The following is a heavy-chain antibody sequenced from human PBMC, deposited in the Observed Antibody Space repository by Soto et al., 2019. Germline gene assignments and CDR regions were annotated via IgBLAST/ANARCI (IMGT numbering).Heavy chain of an antibody. V-gene: IGHV3-53*01. CDR1: GFTVSSNY. CDR3: ARASIFGRVYYGMDV. CDR2: IYSGGST. D-gene: IGHD3-3*01. Sequence: GGSLRLSCAASGFTVSSNYMSWVRQAPGKGLEWVSVIYSGGSTYYADSVKGRFTISRDNSKNTLYLQMNSLRAEDTAVYYCARASIFGRVYYGMDVWGQGTTVTVSS. J-gene: IGHJ6*02.